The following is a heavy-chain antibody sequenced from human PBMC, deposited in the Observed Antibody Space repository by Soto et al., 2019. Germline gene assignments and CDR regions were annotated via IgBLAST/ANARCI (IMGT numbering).Heavy chain of an antibody. V-gene: IGHV1-18*01. Sequence: QVQLEQSGAEVKKPGDSVKVSCKASGYTFTHFYITWVRQAPGQGLEWMGAISPHNFNTNYAQKFRGRVTLTTEKPTISAFMDLRSLTSDDPAVYYCARDEGGYDILTGYYKAHHFDYWGQGVPVTVSS. D-gene: IGHD3-9*01. J-gene: IGHJ4*02. CDR2: ISPHNFNT. CDR3: ARDEGGYDILTGYYKAHHFDY. CDR1: GYTFTHFY.